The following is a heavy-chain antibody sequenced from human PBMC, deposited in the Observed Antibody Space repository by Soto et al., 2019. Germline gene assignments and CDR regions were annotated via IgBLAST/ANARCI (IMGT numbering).Heavy chain of an antibody. J-gene: IGHJ3*01. V-gene: IGHV3-7*05. CDR3: VRDASTVYSKQWYDAFDV. CDR1: GFTLSNYW. Sequence: HPGGSLRLSCVASGFTLSNYWMIWVRQAPGKGLEWVANINEAGSVTHYADSVKGRFTMSKDNVHNSLYLQMNSLRAEDTAIYFCVRDASTVYSKQWYDAFDVWGQGTMVTVSS. CDR2: INEAGSVT. D-gene: IGHD6-19*01.